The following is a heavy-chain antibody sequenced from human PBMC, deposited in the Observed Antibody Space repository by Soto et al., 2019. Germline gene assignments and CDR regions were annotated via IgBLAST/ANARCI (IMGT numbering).Heavy chain of an antibody. CDR3: TTDLWDILGYCSSTSCYALDY. CDR1: GFTFSNAW. Sequence: PVGSLRLSCAASGFTFSNAWMSWVRQAPGKGLEWVGRIKSKTDGGTTDYAAPVKGRFTISRDDSKNTLYLQMNSLKTEDTAVYYCTTDLWDILGYCSSTSCYALDYWGQGTLVTVSS. J-gene: IGHJ4*02. CDR2: IKSKTDGGTT. D-gene: IGHD2-2*01. V-gene: IGHV3-15*01.